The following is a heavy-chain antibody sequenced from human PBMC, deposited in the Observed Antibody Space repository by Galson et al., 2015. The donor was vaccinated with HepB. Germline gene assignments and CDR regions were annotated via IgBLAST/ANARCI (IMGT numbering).Heavy chain of an antibody. J-gene: IGHJ6*02. Sequence: SLRLSCAASGFTFSSYGMHWVRQAPGKGLEWVAVIWYDGSNKYYADSVKGRFTISRDNSKNTLYLQMNSLRAEDTAVYYCARAQIPRAVQPGRSKSPEPSSSWGGMDVWGQGTTVTVSS. D-gene: IGHD6-13*01. CDR2: IWYDGSNK. V-gene: IGHV3-33*01. CDR3: ARAQIPRAVQPGRSKSPEPSSSWGGMDV. CDR1: GFTFSSYG.